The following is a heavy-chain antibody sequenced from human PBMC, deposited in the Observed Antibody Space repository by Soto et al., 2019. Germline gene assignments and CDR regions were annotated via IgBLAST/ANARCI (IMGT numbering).Heavy chain of an antibody. Sequence: PGGSLRLSCAASGFTFSSYSMNWVRQAPGKGLEWVSSISSSSSYIYYADSVKGRFTISRDNSMNTLYLQMNTLRAEDTALYYCAKVSSSWYAGFFDLWGRGTLVTVSS. CDR3: AKVSSSWYAGFFDL. D-gene: IGHD6-13*01. CDR2: ISSSSSYI. CDR1: GFTFSSYS. V-gene: IGHV3-21*04. J-gene: IGHJ4*02.